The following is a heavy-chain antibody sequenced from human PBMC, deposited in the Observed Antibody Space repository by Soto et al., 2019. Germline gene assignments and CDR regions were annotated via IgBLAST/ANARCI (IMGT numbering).Heavy chain of an antibody. CDR2: INHSGST. D-gene: IGHD1-26*01. J-gene: IGHJ3*02. V-gene: IGHV4-34*01. Sequence: LSLTCAVYGGLFSGHYWRWLRQPPGKGLEWIGEINHSGSTNYSPSLKRRVTISVDTSKNQFSLKLSSVAAADTAVYYCARGFSGVVGATAAFDIWGQGTMVTVSS. CDR1: GGLFSGHY. CDR3: ARGFSGVVGATAAFDI.